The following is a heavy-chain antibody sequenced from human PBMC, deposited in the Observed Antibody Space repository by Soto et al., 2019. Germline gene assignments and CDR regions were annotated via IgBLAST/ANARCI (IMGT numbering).Heavy chain of an antibody. D-gene: IGHD3-10*01. CDR1: GFTFSSYA. Sequence: GGSLRLSCAASGFTFSSYAMSWVRQAPGKGLEWVSAISGSGGSTYYADSVKGRFTISRDNSKNTLYLQMNSLRAEDTAVYYCAKDAGYYYGSGENWFDPWGQGTLVTVS. CDR3: AKDAGYYYGSGENWFDP. V-gene: IGHV3-23*01. CDR2: ISGSGGST. J-gene: IGHJ5*02.